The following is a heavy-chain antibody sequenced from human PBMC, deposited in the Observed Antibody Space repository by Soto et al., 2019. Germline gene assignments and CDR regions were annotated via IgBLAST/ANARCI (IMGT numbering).Heavy chain of an antibody. CDR2: IYPGDSDT. J-gene: IGHJ4*02. D-gene: IGHD2-15*01. CDR1: GYSFTSYW. V-gene: IGHV5-51*01. CDR3: ERTAEDKEWDY. Sequence: GQSLKISCKGSGYSFTSYWNGWVRQLPGKGLEWMGIIYPGDSDTRYSPSFQGQVTISADKSISTAYLQWSSLKASDTAMYYCERTAEDKEWDYWGQATLVAVCS.